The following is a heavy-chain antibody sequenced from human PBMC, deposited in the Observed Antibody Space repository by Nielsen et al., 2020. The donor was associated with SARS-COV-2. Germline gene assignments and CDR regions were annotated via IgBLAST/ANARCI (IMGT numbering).Heavy chain of an antibody. J-gene: IGHJ2*01. CDR3: ARHYGDYDWYFDL. CDR2: IKQDGSEK. CDR1: GFTFSSYW. V-gene: IGHV3-7*01. D-gene: IGHD4-17*01. Sequence: GESLKISCAASGFTFSSYWMSWVRQAPGKGLEWVANIKQDGSEKYYVDSVKGRFTISRDNAKNSLYLQMNSLRAEDTAVYYCARHYGDYDWYFDLWGRSTLVTVSS.